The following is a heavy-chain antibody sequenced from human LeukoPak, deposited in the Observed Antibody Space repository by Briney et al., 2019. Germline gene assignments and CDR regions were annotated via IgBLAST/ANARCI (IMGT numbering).Heavy chain of an antibody. CDR2: ISYDGSNK. J-gene: IGHJ4*02. Sequence: GGSLRLSCAASGFTFSSYGMHWVRQAPGKGLEWVAVISYDGSNKYYADSVKGRFTISRDNSKNTLYLQMNSLRAEDTAVYYCASPPGWEDYWDQGTLVTVSS. D-gene: IGHD1-26*01. CDR3: ASPPGWEDY. CDR1: GFTFSSYG. V-gene: IGHV3-30*03.